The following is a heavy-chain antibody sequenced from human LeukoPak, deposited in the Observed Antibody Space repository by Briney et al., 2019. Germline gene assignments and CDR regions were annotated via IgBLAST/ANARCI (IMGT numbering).Heavy chain of an antibody. J-gene: IGHJ4*02. CDR1: GGSFSGYY. Sequence: SETLSLTCAVYGGSFSGYYWSWIRQPPGKGLEWIGEINHSGSTNYNPSLKSRVTISVDTSKNQFSLKLSSVTAADTAVYYCARGAMATTPFFDYWGQGTLVTVSS. V-gene: IGHV4-34*01. CDR3: ARGAMATTPFFDY. CDR2: INHSGST. D-gene: IGHD5-24*01.